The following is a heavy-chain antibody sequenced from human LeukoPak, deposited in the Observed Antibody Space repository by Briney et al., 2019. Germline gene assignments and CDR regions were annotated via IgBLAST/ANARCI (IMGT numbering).Heavy chain of an antibody. D-gene: IGHD6-6*01. Sequence: SETLSLTCTVSGGSISSGSYYWSWIRQPAGKGLEWIGRNYTSGSTNYNPSLKSRVTISVDTSKNQFSLKLSSVTAADTAVYYCARNIAARTDYYYGMDVWGQGTTVTVSS. CDR1: GGSISSGSYY. J-gene: IGHJ6*02. CDR3: ARNIAARTDYYYGMDV. CDR2: NYTSGST. V-gene: IGHV4-61*02.